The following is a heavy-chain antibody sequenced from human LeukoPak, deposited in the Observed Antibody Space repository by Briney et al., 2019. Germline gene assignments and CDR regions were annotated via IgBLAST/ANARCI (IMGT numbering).Heavy chain of an antibody. CDR2: LSANGGKT. V-gene: IGHV3-23*01. J-gene: IGHJ4*02. CDR3: AKDLNWAWDH. D-gene: IGHD3/OR15-3a*01. Sequence: GGSLRLSCAVSGFAFSTYAMSWVRQVPEKGLEWVSALSANGGKTYYTDSVKGRFTISRDNSHNTLYLQMNSLRAEDTAIYYCAKDLNWAWDHWGRGTLVTVSS. CDR1: GFAFSTYA.